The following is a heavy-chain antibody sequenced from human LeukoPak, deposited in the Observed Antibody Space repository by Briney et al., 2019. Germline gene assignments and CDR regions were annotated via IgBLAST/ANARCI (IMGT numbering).Heavy chain of an antibody. D-gene: IGHD3-22*01. Sequence: SVKVSCKASGGTFSSYAISWVRQAPGQGLEWMGGIIPIFGTANYAQKFQGRVTITADESTSTAYMELSSLRSEDTAVYYCARDDYYDSSGYYTLDYWGQGTLVTLSS. J-gene: IGHJ4*02. CDR2: IIPIFGTA. V-gene: IGHV1-69*13. CDR1: GGTFSSYA. CDR3: ARDDYYDSSGYYTLDY.